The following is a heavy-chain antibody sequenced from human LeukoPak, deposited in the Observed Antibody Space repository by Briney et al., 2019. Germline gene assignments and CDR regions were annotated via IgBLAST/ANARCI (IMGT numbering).Heavy chain of an antibody. CDR3: ATTTGGAYYDSSGYYYA. Sequence: ASVKVSCKASGFTFTSYGVSWVRQAPGQGLEWMGWISTYTGNTNYAQKLQGRVTMTTDTSTSTAYMELRSLRSDDTAVYFCATTTGGAYYDSSGYYYAWGQGTLVTASS. V-gene: IGHV1-18*01. CDR1: GFTFTSYG. J-gene: IGHJ5*02. CDR2: ISTYTGNT. D-gene: IGHD3-22*01.